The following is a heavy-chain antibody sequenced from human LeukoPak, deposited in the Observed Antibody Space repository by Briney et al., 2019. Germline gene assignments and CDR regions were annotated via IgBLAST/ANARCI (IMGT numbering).Heavy chain of an antibody. J-gene: IGHJ5*02. CDR1: GYSFSTYW. Sequence: GESLKISCKGSGYSFSTYWIGWVRQMPGKGLEWMGIIRPGDSDIRYSPSFQGQVTISADKSISTAYLQWSSLKASDTAMYHCARNSENTNGWYGEFDPWGQGTLVTVSS. CDR3: ARNSENTNGWYGEFDP. D-gene: IGHD6-19*01. V-gene: IGHV5-51*01. CDR2: IRPGDSDI.